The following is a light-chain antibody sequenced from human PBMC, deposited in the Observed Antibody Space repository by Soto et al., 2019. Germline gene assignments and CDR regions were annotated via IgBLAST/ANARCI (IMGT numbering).Light chain of an antibody. Sequence: DIQMTQSPSTLSASVGDRVTITCRASQSISTWLAWYQQKPGIAPQLLIYKASSLETGVPSRFSGSGSGAEFTLTISSLQPGDFATYYCQQYSLYPWTFGQGTKLEIK. CDR1: QSISTW. CDR2: KAS. J-gene: IGKJ1*01. CDR3: QQYSLYPWT. V-gene: IGKV1-5*03.